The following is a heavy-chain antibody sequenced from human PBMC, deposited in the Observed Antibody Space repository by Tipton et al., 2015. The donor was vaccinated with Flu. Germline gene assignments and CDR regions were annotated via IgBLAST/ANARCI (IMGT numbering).Heavy chain of an antibody. CDR3: ARRKTVTTRLTYFDY. J-gene: IGHJ4*02. CDR2: IYTSGST. CDR1: GGSISSGSYY. Sequence: TLSLTCTVSGGSISSGSYYRSWIRQPAGKGLEWIGRIYTSGSTNYNPSLKSRVTISVDTSKNQFSLKLSSVTAADTAVYYCARRKTVTTRLTYFDYWGQGTLVTVSS. V-gene: IGHV4-61*02. D-gene: IGHD4-17*01.